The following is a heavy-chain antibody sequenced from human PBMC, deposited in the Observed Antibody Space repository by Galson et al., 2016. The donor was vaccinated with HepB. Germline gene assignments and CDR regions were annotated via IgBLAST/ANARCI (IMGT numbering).Heavy chain of an antibody. Sequence: SLRLSCAASGFALSSHHMNWVRQAPGKGLEWVSVIYKPGYKPDDTKYADSVRGRFTISRDNSKKTLYLQMNSLRAEDTAIYYCAKLRYFVGPYEFDPWGQGALVTVSS. D-gene: IGHD3-9*01. CDR1: GFALSSHH. V-gene: IGHV3-23*03. CDR2: IYKPGYKPDDT. CDR3: AKLRYFVGPYEFDP. J-gene: IGHJ5*02.